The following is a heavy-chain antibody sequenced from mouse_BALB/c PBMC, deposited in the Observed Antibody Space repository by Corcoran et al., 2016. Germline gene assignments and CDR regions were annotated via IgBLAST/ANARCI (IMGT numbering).Heavy chain of an antibody. V-gene: IGHV1-63*01. CDR3: ARCSTMITAMFAY. J-gene: IGHJ3*01. D-gene: IGHD2-4*01. CDR2: INPGSGNT. CDR1: GYAFTDYW. Sequence: QVQLQQSGAELVKPGTSVKISCKASGYAFTDYWIGWVKQRPGNGLEWIGDINPGSGNTYYNEKFKGKATLTADKSSSTAYMQLSSLTSEDSAVYFCARCSTMITAMFAYWGQGTLVTVSA.